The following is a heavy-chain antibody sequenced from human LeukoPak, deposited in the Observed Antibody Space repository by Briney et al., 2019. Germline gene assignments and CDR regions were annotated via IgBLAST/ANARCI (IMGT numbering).Heavy chain of an antibody. CDR3: AKDKGSSGWSEDY. V-gene: IGHV3-33*06. J-gene: IGHJ4*02. D-gene: IGHD6-19*01. Sequence: PGGSLRLSCAASGFTFSSYGMHWVRQAPGKGLEWVAVIWYDGSNKYYADSVKGQFTISRDNSKNTLYLQMNSLRAEDTAVYYCAKDKGSSGWSEDYWGQGTLVTVSS. CDR1: GFTFSSYG. CDR2: IWYDGSNK.